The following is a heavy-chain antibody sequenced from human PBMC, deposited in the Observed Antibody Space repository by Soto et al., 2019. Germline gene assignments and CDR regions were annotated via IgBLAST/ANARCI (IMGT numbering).Heavy chain of an antibody. Sequence: SETLSLTCAVYGGSFSGYYWSWIRQPPGKGLEWIGEINHSGSTNYNPSLKSRVTISVDTSKNQFSLKLSSVTAADTAVYYCARRLSGYCTNGVCRNSYYMDVWGKGTTVTVSS. CDR3: ARRLSGYCTNGVCRNSYYMDV. CDR2: INHSGST. D-gene: IGHD2-8*01. CDR1: GGSFSGYY. J-gene: IGHJ6*03. V-gene: IGHV4-34*01.